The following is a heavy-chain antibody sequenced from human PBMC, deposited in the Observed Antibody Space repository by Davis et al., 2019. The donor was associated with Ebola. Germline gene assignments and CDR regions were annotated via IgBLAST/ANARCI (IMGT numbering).Heavy chain of an antibody. Sequence: ASVKVSCKASGYIFNIYGISWVRQAPGQGPEWMGWINAGNGNTKYSQKFQGRVTITRDTSASTAYMELSSLRSEDTAVYYCARGSGIQFDYWGQGTLVTVSS. CDR3: ARGSGIQFDY. J-gene: IGHJ4*02. CDR1: GYIFNIYG. V-gene: IGHV1-3*01. D-gene: IGHD6-13*01. CDR2: INAGNGNT.